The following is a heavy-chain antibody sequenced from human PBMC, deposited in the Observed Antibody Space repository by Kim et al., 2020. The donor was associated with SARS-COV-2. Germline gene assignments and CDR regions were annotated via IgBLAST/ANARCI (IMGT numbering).Heavy chain of an antibody. CDR3: ARGIFLESPAGYYYYYYYMDV. V-gene: IGHV1-8*01. CDR2: MNPNSGNT. D-gene: IGHD3-3*01. Sequence: ASVKVSCKASGYTFTSYDINWVRQATGQGLEWMGWMNPNSGNTGYAQKFQGRVTMTRNTSISTAYMELSSLRSEDTAVYYCARGIFLESPAGYYYYYYYMDVWGKGTTVTVSS. CDR1: GYTFTSYD. J-gene: IGHJ6*03.